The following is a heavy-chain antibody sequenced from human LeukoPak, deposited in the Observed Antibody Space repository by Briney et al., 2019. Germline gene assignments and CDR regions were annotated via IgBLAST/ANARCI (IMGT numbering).Heavy chain of an antibody. CDR3: ARAITSGEDSSGYYWDY. V-gene: IGHV1-46*01. J-gene: IGHJ4*02. CDR2: INPSGGST. D-gene: IGHD3-22*01. CDR1: GYTFTSYY. Sequence: ASVKVSCKASGYTFTSYYMRWVRQAPGQGLEWMGIINPSGGSTSYAQKFQGRVTMTRDMSTSTVYMELSSLRSEDTAVYYCARAITSGEDSSGYYWDYWGQGTLVTVSS.